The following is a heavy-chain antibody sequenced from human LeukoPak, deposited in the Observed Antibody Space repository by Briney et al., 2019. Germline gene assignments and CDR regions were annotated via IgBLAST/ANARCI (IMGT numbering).Heavy chain of an antibody. CDR1: GGSFSGYY. CDR3: ASWGVTIFGVVIDY. Sequence: SETLSLTCAVYGGSFSGYYWSWIRQPPGKGLEWIGEINHSGSTNYNPSLKSQVTISVDTSKNQFSLKLSSVTAADTAVYYCASWGVTIFGVVIDYWGQGTLVTVSS. CDR2: INHSGST. V-gene: IGHV4-34*01. J-gene: IGHJ4*02. D-gene: IGHD3-3*01.